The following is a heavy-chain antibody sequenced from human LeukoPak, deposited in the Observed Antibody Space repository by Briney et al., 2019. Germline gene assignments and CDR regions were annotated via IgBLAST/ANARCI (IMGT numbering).Heavy chain of an antibody. CDR2: IYYSGGT. V-gene: IGHV4-59*12. D-gene: IGHD4-17*01. CDR3: ARETVTTVLDY. J-gene: IGHJ4*02. Sequence: PSETLSLTCTVSGGSISSYYWSWIRQPPGKGLEWIGYIYYSGGTNYNLSLKSRVTISVDTSKNQFSLKLSSVTAADTAVYYCARETVTTVLDYWGQGTLVTVSS. CDR1: GGSISSYY.